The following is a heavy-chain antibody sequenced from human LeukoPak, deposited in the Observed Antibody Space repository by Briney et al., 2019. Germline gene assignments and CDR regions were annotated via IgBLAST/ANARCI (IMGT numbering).Heavy chain of an antibody. CDR1: GGSFSGYY. V-gene: IGHV4-34*01. CDR3: ARGNILTGYNFDY. Sequence: KPSETLSLTCAVYGGSFSGYYWSWIRQPPGKGLEWIGEINHSGSTNYNPSLKSRVTLSVDTSKNQFSLKLSSVTAADTAVYYCARGNILTGYNFDYWGQGTLVTVSS. J-gene: IGHJ4*02. D-gene: IGHD3-9*01. CDR2: INHSGST.